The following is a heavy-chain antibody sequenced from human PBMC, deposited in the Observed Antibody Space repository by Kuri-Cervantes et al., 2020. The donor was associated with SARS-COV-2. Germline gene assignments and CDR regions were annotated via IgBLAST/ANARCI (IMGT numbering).Heavy chain of an antibody. V-gene: IGHV3-30-3*01. CDR3: ARDQRPFKAGMDV. CDR2: KPYDGSTE. CDR1: GLTFSSYA. Sequence: GESLKISCAVSGLTFSSYAMHWVRQAPGKGLEWVAVKPYDGSTEYYADSVKGRFTISRDNSKNTLWLQMNRLRPEDTAVYYCARDQRPFKAGMDVWGHGTTVTVSS. J-gene: IGHJ6*02.